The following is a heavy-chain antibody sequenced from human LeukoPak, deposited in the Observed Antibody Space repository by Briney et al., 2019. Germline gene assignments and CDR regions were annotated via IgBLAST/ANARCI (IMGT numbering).Heavy chain of an antibody. CDR1: GGSISSGGYY. Sequence: SEPLSLTCTVSGGSISSGGYYWSWIRQHPGKGLEWIGYIYYSGSTYYNPSLKSRVTISVDTSKNQFSLKLSSVTAADTAVYYCARGTPELYYFDYWGQGTLVTVSS. J-gene: IGHJ4*02. CDR2: IYYSGST. CDR3: ARGTPELYYFDY. D-gene: IGHD3-10*01. V-gene: IGHV4-31*03.